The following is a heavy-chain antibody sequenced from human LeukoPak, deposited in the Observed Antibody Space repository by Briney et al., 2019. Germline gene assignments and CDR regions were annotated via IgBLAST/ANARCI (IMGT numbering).Heavy chain of an antibody. D-gene: IGHD2-2*01. CDR3: ARYCSSTSCFYWFDP. J-gene: IGHJ5*02. Sequence: PSETLSLTCTVSGGSISSYYWSWIRQPPGKGLEWIGYIYYSGSTNYNPSLKSRVTISVDTSKNQFSLKLSSVTAADTAVYYCARYCSSTSCFYWFDPWGQGTLVTVSS. CDR1: GGSISSYY. V-gene: IGHV4-59*08. CDR2: IYYSGST.